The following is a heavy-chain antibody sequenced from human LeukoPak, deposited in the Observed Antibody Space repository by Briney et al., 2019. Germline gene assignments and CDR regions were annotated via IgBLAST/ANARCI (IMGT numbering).Heavy chain of an antibody. CDR2: IKSKTDGGTT. D-gene: IGHD6-19*01. CDR1: GFPFGKPG. J-gene: IGHJ4*02. V-gene: IGHV3-15*01. CDR3: TTGEIAVAEGHDY. Sequence: GGPLGLPCAALGFPFGKPGLGWVRRPPGRGREGVGRIKSKTDGGTTDYAAPVKGRFTISRDDSKNTLYLQMNSLKTEDTAVYYCTTGEIAVAEGHDYWGQGTLVTVSS.